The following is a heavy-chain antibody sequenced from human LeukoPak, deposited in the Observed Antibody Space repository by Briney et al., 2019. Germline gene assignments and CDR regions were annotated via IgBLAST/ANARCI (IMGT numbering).Heavy chain of an antibody. D-gene: IGHD3-10*01. CDR2: IYYSGST. Sequence: SETLSLTCTVSGGSISGGSYYWSWIRQPPGKGLEWIGYIYYSGSTNYNPSLKSRVTISVDTSKNQFSLKLSSVTAADTAVYYCARANGSGSYYYYMDVWGKGTTVTISS. V-gene: IGHV4-61*01. CDR3: ARANGSGSYYYYMDV. CDR1: GGSISGGSYY. J-gene: IGHJ6*03.